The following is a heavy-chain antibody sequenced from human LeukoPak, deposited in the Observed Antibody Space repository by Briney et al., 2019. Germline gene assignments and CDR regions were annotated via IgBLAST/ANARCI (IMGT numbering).Heavy chain of an antibody. J-gene: IGHJ4*02. CDR3: AREDLTGYPSDY. V-gene: IGHV1-69*06. CDR1: GGTFSSYA. CDR2: IIPIFGTA. D-gene: IGHD3-9*01. Sequence: PWASVKVSCKASGGTFSSYAISWVRQAPGQGLEWMGGIIPIFGTANYAQKFQGRVTITADTSTSTAYMELRSLRSDDTAVYYCAREDLTGYPSDYWGQGTLVTVSS.